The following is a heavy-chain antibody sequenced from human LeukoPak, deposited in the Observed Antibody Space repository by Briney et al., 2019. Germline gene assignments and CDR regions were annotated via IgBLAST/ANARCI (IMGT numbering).Heavy chain of an antibody. CDR3: ARTEWFGEPYFDY. V-gene: IGHV4-59*08. CDR2: IYYSGST. Sequence: SETLSLTCTVSGGSISSYYWSWLRQPPGKGLEWIGYIYYSGSTNYNPSLKSRVTISVDTSKNQFSLKLSSVTAADTAVYYCARTEWFGEPYFDYWGQGTLVTVSS. J-gene: IGHJ4*02. D-gene: IGHD3-10*01. CDR1: GGSISSYY.